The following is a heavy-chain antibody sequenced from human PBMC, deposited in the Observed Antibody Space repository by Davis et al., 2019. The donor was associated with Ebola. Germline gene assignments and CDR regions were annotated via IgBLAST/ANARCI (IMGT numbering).Heavy chain of an antibody. V-gene: IGHV3-23*01. J-gene: IGHJ4*02. D-gene: IGHD2-2*01. CDR3: VQGTTSCHV. CDR1: GFTFNIYA. Sequence: GESLKISCAASGFTFNIYAMNWVRQTPGKGLEWVAAFSGSDGVPYYADSVKGRFTISRDNSKNMLYLQMNSLRVEDTALYYCVQGTTSCHVWGQGTLVTVSS. CDR2: FSGSDGVP.